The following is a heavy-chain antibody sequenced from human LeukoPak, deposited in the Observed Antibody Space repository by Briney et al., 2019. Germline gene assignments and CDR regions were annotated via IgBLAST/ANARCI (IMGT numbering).Heavy chain of an antibody. Sequence: GGSLRLSCAASGFTFSSYWMSWVRQAPGKGPEWVANIKQDGSQRYYVDSVRGRFTISRDNAKNSLFLQMNGLRAEDTAVYYCARRGGSSSRRSPIDYWGQGTLVTVSS. CDR2: IKQDGSQR. J-gene: IGHJ4*02. CDR1: GFTFSSYW. D-gene: IGHD6-6*01. V-gene: IGHV3-7*01. CDR3: ARRGGSSSRRSPIDY.